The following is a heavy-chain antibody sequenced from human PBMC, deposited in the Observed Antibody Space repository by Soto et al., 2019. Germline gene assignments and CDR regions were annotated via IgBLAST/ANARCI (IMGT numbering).Heavy chain of an antibody. Sequence: GASVKVSCKASGYTFTSYGISWVRQAPGQGLEWMGWISAYNGNTNYAQKLQGRVTMTTDTSTSTAYMELRSLRSDDTAVYYCARDEGELKSYYNVYYYYYYMDVWGKGTTVTVSS. CDR3: ARDEGELKSYYNVYYYYYYMDV. CDR2: ISAYNGNT. D-gene: IGHD3-10*01. J-gene: IGHJ6*03. V-gene: IGHV1-18*01. CDR1: GYTFTSYG.